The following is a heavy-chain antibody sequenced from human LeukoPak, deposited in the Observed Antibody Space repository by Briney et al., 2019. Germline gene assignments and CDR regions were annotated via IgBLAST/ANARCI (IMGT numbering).Heavy chain of an antibody. Sequence: GGSLRLSCAASGFTFSSYAMHWVRQAPGKGLEWVAVISYDGSNKYYADSVKGRFTISRDSSKNTLYLQMNSLRAEDTAVYYCARAYSLPIVGAIDYWGQGTLVTVSS. CDR1: GFTFSSYA. V-gene: IGHV3-30-3*01. D-gene: IGHD1-26*01. CDR3: ARAYSLPIVGAIDY. J-gene: IGHJ4*02. CDR2: ISYDGSNK.